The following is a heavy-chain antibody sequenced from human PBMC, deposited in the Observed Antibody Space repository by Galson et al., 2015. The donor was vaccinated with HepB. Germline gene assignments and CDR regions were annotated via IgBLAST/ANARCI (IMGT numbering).Heavy chain of an antibody. Sequence: SLRLSCAASGFTFSDYYMSWIRQAPGKGLEWVSYISSSGSTIYYADSVKGRFTISRDNAKNSLYLQMNSLRAEDTAVYYCARGSTDTAMVLDAFDIWGQGTMVTVSS. CDR1: GFTFSDYY. V-gene: IGHV3-11*01. CDR3: ARGSTDTAMVLDAFDI. D-gene: IGHD5-18*01. CDR2: ISSSGSTI. J-gene: IGHJ3*02.